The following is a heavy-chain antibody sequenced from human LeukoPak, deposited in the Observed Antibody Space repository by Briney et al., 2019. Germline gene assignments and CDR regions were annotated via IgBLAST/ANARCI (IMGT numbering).Heavy chain of an antibody. D-gene: IGHD2-15*01. CDR1: GFTFSSYA. J-gene: IGHJ4*02. V-gene: IGHV3-23*01. CDR3: ATLRSVYYFDN. Sequence: GGSLRLSCAASGFTFSSYAMTWVRQAPGKGLEWVSTISGGGGTTYYADSVKGRFTISRDNSKNTLYLQMSSLRADDTAVYCCATLRSVYYFDNWGQGTLVTVSS. CDR2: ISGGGGTT.